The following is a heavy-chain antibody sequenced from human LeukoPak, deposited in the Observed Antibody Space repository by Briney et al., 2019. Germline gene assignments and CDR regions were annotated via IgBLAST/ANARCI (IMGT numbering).Heavy chain of an antibody. CDR3: ARSIGGYSYGNFDY. Sequence: GASVKVSCKASGGTFSSYASSWVRQAPGQGLEWMGGIIPIFGTTDYAQKFQGRVTITTDESISTAYMELSSLRSEDTAVYYCARSIGGYSYGNFDYWGQGTLVTVSS. CDR2: IIPIFGTT. CDR1: GGTFSSYA. D-gene: IGHD5-18*01. V-gene: IGHV1-69*05. J-gene: IGHJ4*02.